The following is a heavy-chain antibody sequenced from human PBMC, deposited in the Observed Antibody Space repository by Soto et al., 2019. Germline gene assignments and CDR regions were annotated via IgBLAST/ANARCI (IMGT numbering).Heavy chain of an antibody. J-gene: IGHJ3*02. CDR3: AKDYGDLPHDAFDI. CDR2: ISWNSGSI. Sequence: GGSLRLSCAASGFTFDDYAMHWVRQAPGKGLEWVSGISWNSGSIGYADSVKGRFTISRDNAKNSLYLQMNSLRAEDTALYYCAKDYGDLPHDAFDIWGQGTMVTVSS. V-gene: IGHV3-9*01. D-gene: IGHD4-17*01. CDR1: GFTFDDYA.